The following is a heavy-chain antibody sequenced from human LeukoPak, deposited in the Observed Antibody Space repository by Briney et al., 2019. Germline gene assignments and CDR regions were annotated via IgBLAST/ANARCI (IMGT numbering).Heavy chain of an antibody. V-gene: IGHV3-30*03. CDR3: ARAASGSYSYYFDY. Sequence: GGSLRLSCAASGFTFSSYGMHWVRQAPGKGLEWVAVISYDGSNKYYADSVKGRFTLSRDNAKNSLYLQMNSLRAEDTALYYCARAASGSYSYYFDYWGQGTLVTVSS. CDR2: ISYDGSNK. J-gene: IGHJ4*02. CDR1: GFTFSSYG. D-gene: IGHD1-26*01.